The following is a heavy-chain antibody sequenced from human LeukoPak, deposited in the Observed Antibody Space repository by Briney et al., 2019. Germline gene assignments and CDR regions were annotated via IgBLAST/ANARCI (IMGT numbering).Heavy chain of an antibody. Sequence: SGTLSLTCTVSGGSISSYYWSWIRQTPGKGLEWIGYIYYSGSTNYNSSLKSRVTISIDTSKNQFSQKLSSVTAADTAVYYCARNGGSYTFDIWGQGTMVTVSS. CDR2: IYYSGST. D-gene: IGHD1-26*01. CDR1: GGSISSYY. V-gene: IGHV4-59*01. CDR3: ARNGGSYTFDI. J-gene: IGHJ3*02.